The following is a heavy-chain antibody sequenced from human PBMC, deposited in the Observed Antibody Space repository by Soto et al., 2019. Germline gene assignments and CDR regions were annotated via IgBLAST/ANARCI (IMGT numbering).Heavy chain of an antibody. V-gene: IGHV4-31*03. Sequence: PSETLSLTCTVSGGSISSDAYYWSWIRQLPGKGLEWIGYISYSGSTYYKPSLTVRLSISIDTSTNQFSLMLTSVTAVVTALYYCARILSSGHCDYWGQGTLVTVSS. CDR2: ISYSGST. CDR1: GGSISSDAYY. D-gene: IGHD2-15*01. J-gene: IGHJ4*02. CDR3: ARILSSGHCDY.